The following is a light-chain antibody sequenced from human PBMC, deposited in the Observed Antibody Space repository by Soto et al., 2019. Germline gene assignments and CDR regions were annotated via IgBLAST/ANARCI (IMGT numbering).Light chain of an antibody. CDR2: TAS. J-gene: IGKJ2*01. V-gene: IGKV1-5*03. CDR3: QQYKHYST. Sequence: DIQMTQSPSTLSASVGDRVTITCRASQSISSFLAWYQQKPGRAPKLLIYTASTLESGVPSRFSGSGSETEFTLTITSLQPDDVATYYLQQYKHYSTFGQGTNLEIK. CDR1: QSISSF.